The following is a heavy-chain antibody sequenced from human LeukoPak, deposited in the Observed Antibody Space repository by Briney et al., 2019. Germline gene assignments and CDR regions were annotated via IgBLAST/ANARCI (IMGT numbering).Heavy chain of an antibody. CDR3: AKLSYDSSGYYYFDY. CDR1: GFTFDDYA. V-gene: IGHV3-9*01. CDR2: ISWNSGSI. J-gene: IGHJ4*02. D-gene: IGHD3-22*01. Sequence: GGSLRLSCAASGFTFDDYAMHWVRQAPGKGLEWVSGISWNSGSIGYADSVKGRFTISRDNAKNSLYLQMNSLRAEDTAVYYCAKLSYDSSGYYYFDYWGQGTLVTVSS.